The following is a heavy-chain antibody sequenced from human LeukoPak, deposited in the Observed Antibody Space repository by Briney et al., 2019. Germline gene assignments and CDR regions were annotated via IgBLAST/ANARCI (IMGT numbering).Heavy chain of an antibody. CDR1: GYTFTSNY. CDR3: ARDSGSYPGWGIDY. J-gene: IGHJ4*02. D-gene: IGHD1-26*01. CDR2: ISPSGGST. Sequence: GASVKVSCKAFGYTFTSNYMHWVRQAPGQGPEWMGVISPSGGSTTYAQKFQGRVTLTRDMSTSTDYLELSSLRSEDTAVYYCARDSGSYPGWGIDYWGQGTLVTVSS. V-gene: IGHV1-46*01.